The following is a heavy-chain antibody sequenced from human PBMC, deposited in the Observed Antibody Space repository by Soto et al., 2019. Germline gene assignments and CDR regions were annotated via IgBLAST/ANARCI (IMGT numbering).Heavy chain of an antibody. CDR3: AREEINRGGDCSAY. J-gene: IGHJ4*02. V-gene: IGHV3-48*03. CDR1: GFIFSNYE. CDR2: ISPSGRTM. D-gene: IGHD2-21*02. Sequence: GGSLRLSCATSGFIFSNYEMNWVRQAPGKGLEWISYISPSGRTMHADSVQGRFTISRDNARNSLYLQMNSLTADDTAVYYCAREEINRGGDCSAYWGRGALVTVSS.